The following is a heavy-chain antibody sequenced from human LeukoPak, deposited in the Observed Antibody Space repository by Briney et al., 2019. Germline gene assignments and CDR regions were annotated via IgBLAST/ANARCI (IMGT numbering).Heavy chain of an antibody. D-gene: IGHD3-3*01. J-gene: IGHJ4*02. CDR1: GYTFTSYY. CDR3: ARRYYDFWSGYHHFDY. CDR2: INPSGGST. V-gene: IGHV1-46*01. Sequence: ASVKVSCKASGYTFTSYYMHWVRQAPGQGLEWMGIINPSGGSTSYAQKFQGRVTITRNTSISTAYMELSSLRSEDTAVYYCARRYYDFWSGYHHFDYWGQGTLVTVSS.